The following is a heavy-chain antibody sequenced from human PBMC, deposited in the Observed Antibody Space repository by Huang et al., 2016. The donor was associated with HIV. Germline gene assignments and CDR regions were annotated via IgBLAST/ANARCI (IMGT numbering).Heavy chain of an antibody. CDR3: ASQHIGAAATWF. V-gene: IGHV4-39*01. D-gene: IGHD6-13*01. CDR1: GDFISSTNYY. CDR2: VYQSGST. Sequence: QLQLQESGPGQVKPSEPLSLTCTVSGDFISSTNYYWGWIRQSPGKGLEWVGSVYQSGSTNYNPSLKSRVTVSVDTSRNQFSLRLNSVTAADTAVYYCASQHIGAAATWFWGRGTQVAVSS. J-gene: IGHJ4*02.